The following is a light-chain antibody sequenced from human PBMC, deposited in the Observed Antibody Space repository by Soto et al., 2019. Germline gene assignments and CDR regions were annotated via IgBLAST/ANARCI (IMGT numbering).Light chain of an antibody. V-gene: IGLV1-44*01. CDR2: SNN. J-gene: IGLJ3*02. CDR1: SSNIGSNT. Sequence: QSVLTQPPSASGTPWQRATISCSGSSSNIGSNTVNWYQQLPGTAPKLLIYSNNQRPSGVPDRFSGSKSGTSASLAISGLQSEDEADYYCAAWDDSLNGHGVFGGGTQLTVL. CDR3: AAWDDSLNGHGV.